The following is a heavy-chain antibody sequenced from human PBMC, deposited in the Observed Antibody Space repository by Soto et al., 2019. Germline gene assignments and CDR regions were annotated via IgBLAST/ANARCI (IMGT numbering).Heavy chain of an antibody. V-gene: IGHV3-30*03. CDR1: GFTFSSYG. CDR2: ISYDGSNK. Sequence: GGSLRLSCAASGFTFSSYGMHWVRQAPGKGLEWVAVISYDGSNKYYADSVKGRFTISRDNSKNTLYLQMNSLRAEDTAVYYCARDLNASYGDYESFDYWGQGTLVTVSS. CDR3: ARDLNASYGDYESFDY. J-gene: IGHJ4*02. D-gene: IGHD4-17*01.